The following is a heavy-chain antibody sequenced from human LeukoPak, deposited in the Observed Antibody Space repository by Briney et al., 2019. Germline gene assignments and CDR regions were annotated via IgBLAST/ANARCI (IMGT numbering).Heavy chain of an antibody. CDR1: GYTFTGYY. J-gene: IGHJ4*02. CDR3: ARDRGATVTTLEFDY. CDR2: INPNSGGT. D-gene: IGHD4-17*01. Sequence: ASVKVSCKASGYTFTGYYMHWVRQAPGQGLERMGWINPNSGGTNYAQKFQGRVTMTRDTSISTAYMELSRLRSDDTAVYYCARDRGATVTTLEFDYWGQGTLVTVSS. V-gene: IGHV1-2*02.